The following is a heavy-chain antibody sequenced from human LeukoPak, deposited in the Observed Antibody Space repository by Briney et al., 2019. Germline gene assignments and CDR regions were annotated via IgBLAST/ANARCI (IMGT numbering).Heavy chain of an antibody. CDR1: GGSISGYY. CDR3: ALDSAYCGGDCHDAFDI. V-gene: IGHV4-59*01. J-gene: IGHJ3*02. Sequence: SETLSLTCTVSGGSISGYYWSWSRQPPGKGLGYVGYFYFVGSTNYHPSLKSRVTISVHTSRNHFSLKLSSVTAADTAVYYCALDSAYCGGDCHDAFDIWGQGKMVTVSS. D-gene: IGHD2-21*02. CDR2: FYFVGST.